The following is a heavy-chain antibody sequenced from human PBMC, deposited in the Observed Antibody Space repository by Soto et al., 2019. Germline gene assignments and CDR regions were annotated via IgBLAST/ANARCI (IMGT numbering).Heavy chain of an antibody. CDR3: AKDKGSGSSSDY. J-gene: IGHJ4*02. CDR2: ISGSGGST. Sequence: APGKGLEWVSAISGSGGSTYYADSVKGRFTISRDNSKNTLYLQMNSLRAEDTAVYYCAKDKGSGSSSDYWGQGTLVTVSS. V-gene: IGHV3-23*01. D-gene: IGHD3-10*01.